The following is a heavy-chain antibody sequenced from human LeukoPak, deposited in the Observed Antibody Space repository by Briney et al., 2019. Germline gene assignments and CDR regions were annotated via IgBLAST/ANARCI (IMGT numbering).Heavy chain of an antibody. Sequence: GGSLRLSCAASGFTFSSYAMHWVRQAPGKGLEWVAIISYDGSKKNYADSVKGRFTISRDNSKNTLYLQMSSLRAEDTAVYYCAREITYFYDSGGYWDAFDIWGQGTMVTVSS. D-gene: IGHD3-22*01. J-gene: IGHJ3*02. V-gene: IGHV3-30*04. CDR2: ISYDGSKK. CDR1: GFTFSSYA. CDR3: AREITYFYDSGGYWDAFDI.